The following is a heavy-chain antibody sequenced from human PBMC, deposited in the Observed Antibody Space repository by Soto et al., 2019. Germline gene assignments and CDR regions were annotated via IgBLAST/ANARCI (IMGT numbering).Heavy chain of an antibody. CDR1: GGSISSSNW. J-gene: IGHJ5*02. Sequence: QVQLQESGPGLVKPSGTLSLTCAVSGGSISSSNWWSGVRQPPGKGLEWIGEIYHSGRTNYNPSLKIQVTISVDTSKNQFSLKLSSVTAADTAVYYCASSRTKYSYGPTGGWFDPWGQGTLVTVSS. CDR3: ASSRTKYSYGPTGGWFDP. D-gene: IGHD5-18*01. V-gene: IGHV4-4*02. CDR2: IYHSGRT.